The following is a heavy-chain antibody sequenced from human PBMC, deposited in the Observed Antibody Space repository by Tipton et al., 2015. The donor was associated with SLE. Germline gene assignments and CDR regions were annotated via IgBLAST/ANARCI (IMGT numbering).Heavy chain of an antibody. V-gene: IGHV4-39*07. J-gene: IGHJ4*02. CDR1: GGSISSSSYY. Sequence: TLSLTCTVSGGSISSSSYYWGWIRQPPGKGLEWIGSIYYSGSTYYNPSLKSRVTISVDTSKNQFSLKLSSVTAAGTAVYYCARHPQGAQVGATYFDYWGQGTLVTVSS. D-gene: IGHD1-26*01. CDR3: ARHPQGAQVGATYFDY. CDR2: IYYSGST.